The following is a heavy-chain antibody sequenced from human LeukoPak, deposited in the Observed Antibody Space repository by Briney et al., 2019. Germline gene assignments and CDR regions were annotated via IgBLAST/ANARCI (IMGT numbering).Heavy chain of an antibody. CDR1: GGSISSYY. V-gene: IGHV4-4*07. D-gene: IGHD1-7*01. J-gene: IGHJ4*02. CDR2: IYTSGST. Sequence: PSETLSLTCTVSGGSISSYYWSWIRQPAGKGLEWIGRIYTSGSTNYNPSLKSRVTMSVDTSKNQFSLKLSSVTAADTAVYYCARDIIPATTFAGRGYFDHWGLGTLVIVSS. CDR3: ARDIIPATTFAGRGYFDH.